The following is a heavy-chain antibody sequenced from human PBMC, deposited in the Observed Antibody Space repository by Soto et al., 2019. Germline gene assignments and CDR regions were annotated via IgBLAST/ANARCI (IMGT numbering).Heavy chain of an antibody. CDR1: GGSISSGDYY. Sequence: LSLTCTVSGGSISSGDYYWSWIRQPPGKGLEWIGYIYYSGSTYYNPSLKSRVTISVDTSKNQFSLKLSSVTAADTAVYYCARAKFPGLRYFDWLLNWFDPWGQGTLVTVSS. CDR2: IYYSGST. V-gene: IGHV4-30-4*01. J-gene: IGHJ5*02. D-gene: IGHD3-9*01. CDR3: ARAKFPGLRYFDWLLNWFDP.